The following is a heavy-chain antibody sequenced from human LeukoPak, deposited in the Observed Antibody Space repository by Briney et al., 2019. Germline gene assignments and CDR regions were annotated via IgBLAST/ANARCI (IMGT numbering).Heavy chain of an antibody. Sequence: SETLSLTCTVSSGSINSYYWGWVRQPAGRGLEWIGRIYTTGKTDYNPSLKSRLTMSVDTSKRQFSLNLRSVTAADTAIYYCARHGYTASHYFLDFWSQGTLVTISS. J-gene: IGHJ4*02. CDR1: SGSINSYY. CDR3: ARHGYTASHYFLDF. D-gene: IGHD1-26*01. CDR2: IYTTGKT. V-gene: IGHV4-4*07.